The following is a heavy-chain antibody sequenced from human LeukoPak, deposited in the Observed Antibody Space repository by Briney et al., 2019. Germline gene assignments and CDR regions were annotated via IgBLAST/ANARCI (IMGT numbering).Heavy chain of an antibody. CDR1: GFTFSSYA. Sequence: GGSLRLSCAASGFTFSSYAMSWVRQAPGKGLEWVSAISGSGGSTYYADSVKGRFTISRDNSENTLYLQMNSLRAEDTAVYYCARQARKTYYYDSSGYSLLYCGQGTLVTVSS. CDR3: ARQARKTYYYDSSGYSLLY. D-gene: IGHD3-22*01. CDR2: ISGSGGST. V-gene: IGHV3-23*01. J-gene: IGHJ4*02.